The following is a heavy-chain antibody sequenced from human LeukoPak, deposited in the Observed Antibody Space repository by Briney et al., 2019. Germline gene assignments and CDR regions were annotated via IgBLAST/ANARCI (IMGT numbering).Heavy chain of an antibody. CDR1: GFTFTSYA. Sequence: PGGSLRLSCAASGFTFTSYALHWVRQAPGKGLEWVAVISYDGSNKYYADSVKGRFTISKDNSKNILYLQMNSLRAEDTAVYYCARDKGLTGYTRPVDYWGQGTLVTVSS. CDR2: ISYDGSNK. V-gene: IGHV3-30-3*01. CDR3: ARDKGLTGYTRPVDY. D-gene: IGHD3-9*01. J-gene: IGHJ4*02.